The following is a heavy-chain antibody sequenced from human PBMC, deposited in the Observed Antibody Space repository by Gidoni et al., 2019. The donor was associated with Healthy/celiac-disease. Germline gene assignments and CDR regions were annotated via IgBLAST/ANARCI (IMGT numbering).Heavy chain of an antibody. V-gene: IGHV3-30*18. Sequence: QVQLVESGGGVVQPGRSLRLSCAASGFTFSSYGMHWVRQAPGKGLEWVAVISYDGSNKYYADSVKGRFTISRDNSKNTLYLQMNSLRAEDTAVYYCAKVRARYGAGRDYFDYWGQGTLVTVSS. J-gene: IGHJ4*02. D-gene: IGHD6-19*01. CDR2: ISYDGSNK. CDR1: GFTFSSYG. CDR3: AKVRARYGAGRDYFDY.